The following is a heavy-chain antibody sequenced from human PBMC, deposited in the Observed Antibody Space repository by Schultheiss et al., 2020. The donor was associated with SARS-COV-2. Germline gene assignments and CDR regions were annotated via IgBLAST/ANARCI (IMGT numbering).Heavy chain of an antibody. J-gene: IGHJ3*02. CDR3: ARGGYYGSGSYYNPHDAFDI. V-gene: IGHV4-31*03. Sequence: SETLSLTCTVSGGSISSGGYYWSWIRQHPGKGLEWIGYIYYSGSTYYNPSLKSRVTISVDTSKNQFSLKLSSVTAADTAVYYCARGGYYGSGSYYNPHDAFDIWGQGTMVTVSS. D-gene: IGHD3-10*01. CDR1: GGSISSGGYY. CDR2: IYYSGST.